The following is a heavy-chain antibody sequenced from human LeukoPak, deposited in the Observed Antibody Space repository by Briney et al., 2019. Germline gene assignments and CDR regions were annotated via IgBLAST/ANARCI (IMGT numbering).Heavy chain of an antibody. CDR2: ILYTVST. CDR1: GASLSGSQYY. V-gene: IGHV4-39*01. D-gene: IGHD3-9*01. Sequence: SETLSLTCSVSGASLSGSQYYWGWIRQPPGMPLQWIATILYTVSTLYNPSLSSRVSLSVDTSKKQISLRLTSVTAADSALYYCARHRGSLKTGYSPKNPLDVWGQGTMVTVSS. J-gene: IGHJ3*01. CDR3: ARHRGSLKTGYSPKNPLDV.